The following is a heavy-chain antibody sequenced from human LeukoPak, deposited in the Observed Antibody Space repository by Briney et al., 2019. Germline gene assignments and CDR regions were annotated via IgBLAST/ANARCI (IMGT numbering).Heavy chain of an antibody. CDR3: ARDRVNGVAVSGMSDY. J-gene: IGHJ4*02. CDR2: ISAYNAYT. CDR1: GYTFTSYG. Sequence: GASVKVSCKASGYTFTSYGISWVRQAPGQGLEWMGWISAYNAYTNYAQKLQGRVTMTADTSTSTAYMELRSLRSDDTAVYYCARDRVNGVAVSGMSDYWGQGTLVTVSS. D-gene: IGHD6-19*01. V-gene: IGHV1-18*01.